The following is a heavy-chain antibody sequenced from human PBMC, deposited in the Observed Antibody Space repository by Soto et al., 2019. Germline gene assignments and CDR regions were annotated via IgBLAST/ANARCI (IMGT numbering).Heavy chain of an antibody. CDR1: GYTFTSYY. CDR2: INPSGGST. Sequence: ASVKVSCKASGYTFTSYYMHWVRQAPGQGLEWMGIINPSGGSTSYAQKFQGRVTMTRDTSTSTVYMELSSLRSEDTAVYYCARGIVVVVAAHDTYFDYWGQGTLVTVSS. V-gene: IGHV1-46*01. D-gene: IGHD2-15*01. J-gene: IGHJ4*02. CDR3: ARGIVVVVAAHDTYFDY.